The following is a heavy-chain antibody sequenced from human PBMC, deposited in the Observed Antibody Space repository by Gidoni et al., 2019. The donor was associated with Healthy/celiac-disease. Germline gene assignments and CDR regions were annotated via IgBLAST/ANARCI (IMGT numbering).Heavy chain of an antibody. CDR1: GFTFSSYW. J-gene: IGHJ6*03. V-gene: IGHV3-7*04. Sequence: EVQLVESGGGLVQPGGSLRLSCAASGFTFSSYWMSWVRQAPGKGLEWVASIKGDGSETDYVDSVEGRFTISRDNARNSLYLQMNSLRADDTAVYYCARDYVDRYYYYMDVWGKGTTVTVSS. CDR2: IKGDGSET. CDR3: ARDYVDRYYYYMDV. D-gene: IGHD3-10*02.